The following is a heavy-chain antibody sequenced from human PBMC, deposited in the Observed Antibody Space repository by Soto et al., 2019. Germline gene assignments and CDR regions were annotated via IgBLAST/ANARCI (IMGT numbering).Heavy chain of an antibody. J-gene: IGHJ4*02. CDR1: GFTFSSYA. CDR3: ANTPFSMIVVVPLGAELDY. CDR2: ISGSGGST. D-gene: IGHD3-22*01. Sequence: PGGSLRLSCAASGFTFSSYAMSWVRQAPGKGLEWVSAISGSGGSTYYADPVKGRFTISRDNSKNTLYLQMNSLRAEDTAVYYCANTPFSMIVVVPLGAELDYWGQGTLVTVSS. V-gene: IGHV3-23*01.